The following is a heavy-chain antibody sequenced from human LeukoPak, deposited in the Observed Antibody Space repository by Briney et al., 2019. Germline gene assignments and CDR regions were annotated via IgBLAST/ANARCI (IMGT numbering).Heavy chain of an antibody. J-gene: IGHJ4*02. D-gene: IGHD2-8*01. CDR3: ARDPNIVLMVYAPHFDY. V-gene: IGHV4-38-2*02. Sequence: SETLSLTCTVSGYSIISGYYWGWIRQPPGKGLDWIGNIFHSGSTYYNPSLKSRVTISVDSSNNRFSLKLNSVTAADTAVYYCARDPNIVLMVYAPHFDYWGQGTLVTVSS. CDR2: IFHSGST. CDR1: GYSIISGYY.